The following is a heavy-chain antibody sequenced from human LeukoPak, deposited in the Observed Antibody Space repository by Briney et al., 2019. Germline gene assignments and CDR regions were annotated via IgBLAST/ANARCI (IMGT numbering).Heavy chain of an antibody. V-gene: IGHV3-64D*09. CDR3: AQEFSSGRFGGGFAP. CDR1: GFTFSDYA. CDR2: ISRNGGNT. J-gene: IGHJ5*02. Sequence: PGGSLRRSGSASGFTFSDYARHWVRQAPGKVLEYVSAISRNGGNTYYADSVKGRFTISTDSSKSMLYLQMNSLRDEDTDVYHCAQEFSSGRFGGGFAPWGQGTLVTVSP. D-gene: IGHD3-16*01.